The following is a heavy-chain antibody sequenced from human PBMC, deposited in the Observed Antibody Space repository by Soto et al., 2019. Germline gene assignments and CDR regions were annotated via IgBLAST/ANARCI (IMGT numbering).Heavy chain of an antibody. D-gene: IGHD2-15*01. CDR3: TREGRYCSGGSCNDNPHRVRLHPSYYYYGMDV. J-gene: IGHJ6*02. CDR2: IIPIFGTA. CDR1: GGTFSSYA. Sequence: QVQLVQSGAEVKKPGSSVKVSCKASGGTFSSYAISWVRQAPGQGLEWMGGIIPIFGTANYAQKFQGRVTITADEATSTAYMELSSLKSGDTAVYYCTREGRYCSGGSCNDNPHRVRLHPSYYYYGMDVWGQGTTVTVSS. V-gene: IGHV1-69*01.